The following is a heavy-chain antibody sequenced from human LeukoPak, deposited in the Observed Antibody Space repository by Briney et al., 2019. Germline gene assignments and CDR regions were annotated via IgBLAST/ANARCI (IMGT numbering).Heavy chain of an antibody. CDR1: GFTFSSYS. CDR3: AKGAGIVAAGSIYDAFDI. CDR2: ISSSSSYI. J-gene: IGHJ3*02. Sequence: GGSLRLSCAASGFTFSSYSMNWVRQAPGKGLEWVSSISSSSSYIYYADSVKGRFTISRDNAKNSLYLQMNSLRAEDTAVYYCAKGAGIVAAGSIYDAFDIWGQGTMVTVSS. V-gene: IGHV3-21*01. D-gene: IGHD6-13*01.